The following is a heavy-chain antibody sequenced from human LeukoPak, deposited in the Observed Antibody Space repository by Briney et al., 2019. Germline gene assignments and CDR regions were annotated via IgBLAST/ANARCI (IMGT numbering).Heavy chain of an antibody. Sequence: SETLSLTCAVYGGSFSDYDWSWIRQPPGKGLEWIGEINQSGDTNCDPSLKSRVTMSIDTSKSQFSLNLRSVTAADTAVYYCARYVPVRTGTTRASFDYWGQGTLVTVSS. D-gene: IGHD1-1*01. J-gene: IGHJ4*02. CDR1: GGSFSDYD. V-gene: IGHV4-34*01. CDR3: ARYVPVRTGTTRASFDY. CDR2: INQSGDT.